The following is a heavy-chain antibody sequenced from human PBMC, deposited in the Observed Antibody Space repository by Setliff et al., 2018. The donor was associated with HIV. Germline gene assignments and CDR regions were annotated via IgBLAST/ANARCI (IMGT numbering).Heavy chain of an antibody. J-gene: IGHJ3*02. CDR1: DYTFTNYG. CDR2: ISNYIGNT. D-gene: IGHD1-26*01. CDR3: ARASGGNSVENGFDI. Sequence: ASVKVSCKTSDYTFTNYGIYWARQAPGQGLEWMGWISNYIGNTNYAQKFHGRVTMTTDTSTRTAYMEMRGLTYDDTAVYYCARASGGNSVENGFDIWGQGTMVTVSS. V-gene: IGHV1-18*01.